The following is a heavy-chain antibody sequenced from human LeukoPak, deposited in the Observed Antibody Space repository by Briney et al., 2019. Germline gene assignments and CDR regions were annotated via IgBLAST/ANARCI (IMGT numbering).Heavy chain of an antibody. J-gene: IGHJ4*02. CDR2: ISGSGGST. CDR3: AKDRDTVRGVIVDFDY. D-gene: IGHD3-10*01. CDR1: GFTFSSYA. Sequence: GGSLRLSCAASGFTFSSYAMSWVRRAPGKGLEWVSAISGSGGSTYYADSVKGRFTISRDNSKNTLYLQMNSLRAEDTAVYYCAKDRDTVRGVIVDFDYWGQGTLVTVSS. V-gene: IGHV3-23*01.